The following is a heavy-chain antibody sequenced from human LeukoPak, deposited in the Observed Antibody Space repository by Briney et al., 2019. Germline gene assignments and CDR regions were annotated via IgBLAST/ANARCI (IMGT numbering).Heavy chain of an antibody. Sequence: TGGSLRLSCAASGFTFDDYAMHWVRQAPGKGVEWVSGIRWNSGSVGYADSVKGRFTISRDNAKNSLYLQMNSLRAEDTALYYCAKGDMKYYGFFDPWGQGTLVTVSS. J-gene: IGHJ5*02. CDR1: GFTFDDYA. CDR2: IRWNSGSV. D-gene: IGHD4-17*01. CDR3: AKGDMKYYGFFDP. V-gene: IGHV3-9*01.